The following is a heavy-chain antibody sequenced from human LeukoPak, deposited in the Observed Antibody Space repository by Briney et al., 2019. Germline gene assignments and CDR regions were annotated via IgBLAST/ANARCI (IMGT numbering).Heavy chain of an antibody. V-gene: IGHV3-64*01. Sequence: GGSLRLSCAASGFTFRNHAMHWVRQAPGKGLEYASAINSNGDTTYYGNSVKGRLTISRDNSKSTLYLQMGSLRPADTAVYYCAREERGLAIDYWGQGALVTVSS. CDR2: INSNGDTT. CDR3: AREERGLAIDY. CDR1: GFTFRNHA. J-gene: IGHJ4*02. D-gene: IGHD3/OR15-3a*01.